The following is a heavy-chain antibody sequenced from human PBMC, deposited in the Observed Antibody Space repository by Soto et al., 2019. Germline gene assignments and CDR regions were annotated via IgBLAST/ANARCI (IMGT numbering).Heavy chain of an antibody. CDR2: IYYSGST. D-gene: IGHD2-15*01. J-gene: IGHJ4*01. V-gene: IGHV4-39*01. Sequence: QLQLQESGPGLVKPSETLSLTCTVSGGSISSSSYYWGWIRQPQGKGLEWIGSIYYSGSTYYNPTIKSGVTISVDTSKNQVALKLSSVTAADTAVYYCARRRGGYCSGGSCSEHDYWGHGTLVTVST. CDR1: GGSISSSSYY. CDR3: ARRRGGYCSGGSCSEHDY.